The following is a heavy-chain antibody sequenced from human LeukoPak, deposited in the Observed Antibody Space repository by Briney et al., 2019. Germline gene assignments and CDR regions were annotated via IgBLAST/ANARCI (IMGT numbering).Heavy chain of an antibody. Sequence: ASVKVSCKASGYTFTSYGISWVRQAPGQGLEWMGWISAYNGNTNYAQKLQGRVTMTTDTSTSTAYMELRSLRSDDTAVYYCARGAVVTAILGYYYYYYMDVWGKGTTVTVSS. CDR1: GYTFTSYG. CDR2: ISAYNGNT. CDR3: ARGAVVTAILGYYYYYYMDV. V-gene: IGHV1-18*01. D-gene: IGHD2-21*02. J-gene: IGHJ6*03.